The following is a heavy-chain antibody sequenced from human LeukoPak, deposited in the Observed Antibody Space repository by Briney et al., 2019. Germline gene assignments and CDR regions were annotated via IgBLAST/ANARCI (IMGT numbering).Heavy chain of an antibody. Sequence: GGSLRLSCAASVFTVSSNYMSWVRQAPGKGLEWVSAISGSGGSTYYADSVKGRFTISRDNSKNTLYLQMNSPRAEDTAVYYCAEYGSDYWGQGTLVTVSS. CDR3: AEYGSDY. CDR1: VFTVSSNY. V-gene: IGHV3-23*01. J-gene: IGHJ4*02. D-gene: IGHD4-17*01. CDR2: ISGSGGST.